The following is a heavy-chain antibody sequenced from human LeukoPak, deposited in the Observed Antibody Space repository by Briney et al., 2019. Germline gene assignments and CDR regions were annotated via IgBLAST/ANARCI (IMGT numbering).Heavy chain of an antibody. D-gene: IGHD3-10*01. CDR2: ISGFNAYT. Sequence: ASVKVSCKASGYSFTMYGISWVRQAPGQGLEWMGWISGFNAYTNYAQKLQGRVTMTTDTSTSTAYMEARGLRSDDTAVYYCARDHWSHYYGSGRENYFDPWGQGTLVTVSS. J-gene: IGHJ5*02. CDR3: ARDHWSHYYGSGRENYFDP. V-gene: IGHV1-18*01. CDR1: GYSFTMYG.